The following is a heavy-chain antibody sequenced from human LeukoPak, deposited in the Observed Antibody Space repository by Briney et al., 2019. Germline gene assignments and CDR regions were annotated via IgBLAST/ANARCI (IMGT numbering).Heavy chain of an antibody. Sequence: SETLSLTCAVYGGSFSSYYWSWIRQPPGKGLKWNGNIDYSGYTTYSPSLRSRVTISVDTSKNQFSLKLSSVTAADTAVYYCARRLGRKFGERFYYYHYLDVWGKGTTVTISS. CDR1: GGSFSSYY. V-gene: IGHV4-59*12. CDR3: ARRLGRKFGERFYYYHYLDV. J-gene: IGHJ6*03. D-gene: IGHD3-10*01. CDR2: IDYSGYT.